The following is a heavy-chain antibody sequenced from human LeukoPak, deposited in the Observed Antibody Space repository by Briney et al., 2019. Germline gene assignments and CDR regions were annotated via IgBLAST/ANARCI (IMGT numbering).Heavy chain of an antibody. CDR3: ARPYDPVDFDY. Sequence: SETLTLTCAVSGYSIRSGYYWGWIRQPPGKGLEWIGSIYHSGITHYNLSLKSRVTISVDTSKNKFFLKMNSVTAADTAVYYCARPYDPVDFDYCGQGTLVTDSA. CDR2: IYHSGIT. D-gene: IGHD1-1*01. CDR1: GYSIRSGYY. J-gene: IGHJ4*02. V-gene: IGHV4-38-2*01.